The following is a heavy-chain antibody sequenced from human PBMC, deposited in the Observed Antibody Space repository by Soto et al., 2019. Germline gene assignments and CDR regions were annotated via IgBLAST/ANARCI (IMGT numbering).Heavy chain of an antibody. CDR3: ARNIAAAAQAIFGY. CDR2: IWYDGSNK. V-gene: IGHV3-33*01. D-gene: IGHD6-13*01. CDR1: GFTFSSYG. J-gene: IGHJ4*02. Sequence: QVQLVESGGGVVQPGRSLRLSCAASGFTFSSYGMHWVRQAPGKGLEWVAVIWYDGSNKYYADSVKGRFTISRDNSKNTLYLQMNSLRAEDTAVYYCARNIAAAAQAIFGYWGQGTLVTVSS.